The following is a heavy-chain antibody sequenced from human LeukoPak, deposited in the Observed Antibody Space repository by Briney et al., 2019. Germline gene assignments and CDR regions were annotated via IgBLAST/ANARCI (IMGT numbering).Heavy chain of an antibody. CDR2: ISAYNGNT. Sequence: ASVKVSCKASGYTFTSYGISWVRQAPGQGLEWMGWISAYNGNTNYAQKLQGRVTMTTDTSTSTAYMELRSLRSDDTAVYYCARDQIMDQLLYGDYYYSMDVWGQGTTVTVSS. V-gene: IGHV1-18*01. CDR3: ARDQIMDQLLYGDYYYSMDV. D-gene: IGHD2-2*02. CDR1: GYTFTSYG. J-gene: IGHJ6*02.